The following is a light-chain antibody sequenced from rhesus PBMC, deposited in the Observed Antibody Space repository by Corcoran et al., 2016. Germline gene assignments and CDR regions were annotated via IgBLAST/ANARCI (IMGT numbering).Light chain of an antibody. CDR3: QQYSSRPWT. J-gene: IGKJ1*01. CDR1: QGISSW. CDR2: KAS. Sequence: DIQMTQSPSSLSASVGDTVTITCRASQGISSWLAWYQQKPEKAPKLLIKKASSLQRGVPSRFSGSGSGTDFTLTISSLQSEDFATYYCQQYSSRPWTFGQGTKVEIK. V-gene: IGKV1-22*01.